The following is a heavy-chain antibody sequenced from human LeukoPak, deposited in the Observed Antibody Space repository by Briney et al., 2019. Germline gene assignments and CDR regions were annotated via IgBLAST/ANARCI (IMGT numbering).Heavy chain of an antibody. Sequence: GGSLRLSCAASGFTFSDYYMSWIRQAPGKGLEWVSCISSSGSTIYYAGSVKGRFTISRDNAKNSLYLQMNSLRAEDTAVYYCAGGGSYAHFDYWGQGTLVTVSS. V-gene: IGHV3-11*01. CDR3: AGGGSYAHFDY. CDR2: ISSSGSTI. CDR1: GFTFSDYY. D-gene: IGHD1-26*01. J-gene: IGHJ4*02.